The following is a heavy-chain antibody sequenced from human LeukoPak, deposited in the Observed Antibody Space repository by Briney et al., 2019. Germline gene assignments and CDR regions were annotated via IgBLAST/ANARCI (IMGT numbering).Heavy chain of an antibody. V-gene: IGHV3-74*01. Sequence: PGGSLRLSCAASGFTFSSYWMHWVRQAPGKGLVWVSRINTDGSSTSYADSVKGRFTISRDNAKNSLYLQMNSLRAEDTAVYYCANQWGYCGGDCPLEPFQHWGQGTLVTVSS. CDR1: GFTFSSYW. CDR3: ANQWGYCGGDCPLEPFQH. CDR2: INTDGSST. D-gene: IGHD2-21*02. J-gene: IGHJ1*01.